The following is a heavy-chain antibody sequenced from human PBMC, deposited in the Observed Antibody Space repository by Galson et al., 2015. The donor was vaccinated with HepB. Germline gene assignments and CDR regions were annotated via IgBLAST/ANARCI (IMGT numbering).Heavy chain of an antibody. D-gene: IGHD3-3*01. V-gene: IGHV3-30*04. CDR1: GFTFNNYA. CDR3: ARGRPIFGLVIEFAEYFQH. CDR2: ISYDGTNK. Sequence: SLRLSCAASGFTFNNYAMHWVRQAPGKGLEWMAVISYDGTNKYYADSVKGRFTISRDNTKNTLYLQMNSLRPEDTAVYYCARGRPIFGLVIEFAEYFQHWGQGTLVTVSS. J-gene: IGHJ1*01.